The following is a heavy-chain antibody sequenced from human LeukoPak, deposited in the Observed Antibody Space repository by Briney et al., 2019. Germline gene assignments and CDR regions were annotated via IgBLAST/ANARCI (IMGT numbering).Heavy chain of an antibody. CDR1: GYTFTSYA. CDR2: INTNTGNP. V-gene: IGHV7-4-1*02. J-gene: IGHJ1*01. D-gene: IGHD6-13*01. CDR3: ARGYSSSWYLGTEH. Sequence: ASVKVSCKASGYTFTSYAMNWVRQAPGQGLEWMGWINTNTGNPTYAQGFTGRFVFSLDTSVSTAYLQISSLKAEDTAVYYCARGYSSSWYLGTEHWGQGTLVTVSS.